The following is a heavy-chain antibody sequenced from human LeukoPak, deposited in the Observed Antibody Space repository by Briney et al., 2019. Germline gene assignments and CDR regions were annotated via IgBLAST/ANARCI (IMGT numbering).Heavy chain of an antibody. CDR1: GFTFSSYG. Sequence: GGSLRLSCAASGFTFSSYGMHWVRQAPGKGLEWVAVIWYDGSNKYYADSVKGRFTISRDNSKNTLYLQMNSLRAEDTAVYYCAKSRNTMIVVVIDYWGQGTLVTVSS. CDR2: IWYDGSNK. D-gene: IGHD3-22*01. CDR3: AKSRNTMIVVVIDY. V-gene: IGHV3-33*06. J-gene: IGHJ4*02.